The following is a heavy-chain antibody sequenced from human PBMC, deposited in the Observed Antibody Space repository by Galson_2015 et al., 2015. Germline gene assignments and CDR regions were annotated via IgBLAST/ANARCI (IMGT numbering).Heavy chain of an antibody. J-gene: IGHJ6*02. CDR1: GYTFTSYY. V-gene: IGHV1-8*02. CDR2: MNPNSGNT. CDR3: ARGLAGLRFLEWLSKKHRRYYYGMDV. D-gene: IGHD3-3*01. Sequence: SVKVSCKASGYTFTSYYMHWVRQATGQGLEWMGWMNPNSGNTGYAQKFQGRVTMTRNTSISTAYMELSSLRSEDTAVYYCARGLAGLRFLEWLSKKHRRYYYGMDVWGQGTTVTVSS.